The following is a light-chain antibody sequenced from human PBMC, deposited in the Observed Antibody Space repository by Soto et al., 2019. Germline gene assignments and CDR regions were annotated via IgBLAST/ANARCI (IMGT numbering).Light chain of an antibody. Sequence: DIVMTQSPLSLPVTPGEPASISCRSSQSLLHSNGYNYLDWYLQKPGQSPQLLIYLGSNRASGVTGRFSGSGSGTDFTPKIRRVEAEDVGVYYCMQALQTPWTFGQGTKVEIK. CDR2: LGS. CDR3: MQALQTPWT. CDR1: QSLLHSNGYNY. J-gene: IGKJ1*01. V-gene: IGKV2-28*01.